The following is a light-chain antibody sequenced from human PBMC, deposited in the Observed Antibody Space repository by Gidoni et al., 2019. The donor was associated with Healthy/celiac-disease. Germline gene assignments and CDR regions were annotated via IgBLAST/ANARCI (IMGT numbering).Light chain of an antibody. CDR3: QQSYSTPRVT. CDR2: ASS. V-gene: IGKV1-39*01. J-gene: IGKJ5*01. CDR1: QSISSY. Sequence: IQMTQSPSSLSASVGDRVTITCRASQSISSYLNGYQQKPGKAPKLLIDASSSLQSGVPSRFSGSGYGTDFTLTISSLQPEDFATYYCQQSYSTPRVTFGQGTRLEIK.